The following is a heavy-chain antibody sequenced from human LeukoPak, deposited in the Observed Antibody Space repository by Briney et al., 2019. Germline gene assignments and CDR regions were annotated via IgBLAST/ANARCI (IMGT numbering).Heavy chain of an antibody. CDR3: ARVSSSWQYYFDY. J-gene: IGHJ4*02. CDR2: INPNSGGT. V-gene: IGHV1-2*02. CDR1: GYTFTGYY. Sequence: ASVKVSCKASGYTFTGYYMHWVRQAPGQGLEWMGWINPNSGGTNYAQKFQGRVTMTRDTSISTAYMELRSLRSDNTAVYYCARVSSSWQYYFDYWGQGTLVTVSS. D-gene: IGHD6-13*01.